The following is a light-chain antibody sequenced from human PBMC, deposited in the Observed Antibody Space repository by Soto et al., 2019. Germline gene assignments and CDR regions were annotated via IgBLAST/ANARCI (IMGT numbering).Light chain of an antibody. CDR1: ESLVYSGGNTS. CDR3: TQGTHWPPT. CDR2: NVP. J-gene: IGKJ3*01. V-gene: IGKV2-30*01. Sequence: DVVMSQSPLSLPVTLGQPASISCRSSESLVYSGGNTSLNGFQQTPPQSPRRLLHNVPNRDSGVPHRFSRSGSGTDFTLILSRVEAEDVGLYYCTQGTHWPPTFGPGTKVDVK.